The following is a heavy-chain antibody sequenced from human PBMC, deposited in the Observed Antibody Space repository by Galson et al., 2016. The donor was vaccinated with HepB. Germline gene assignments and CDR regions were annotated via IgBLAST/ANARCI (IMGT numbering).Heavy chain of an antibody. CDR3: TKDGDSTGYYYSKFN. D-gene: IGHD3-22*01. J-gene: IGHJ4*02. CDR2: IRSGSSYT. V-gene: IGHV3-11*05. Sequence: SLRLSCAASGFIFSDYCMNWIRQAPGKGLEWVSNIRSGSSYTDYADSVKGRFTISRDNARNSLYLKMNSLRVEDTAVYYCTKDGDSTGYYYSKFNWGQGTLVTVSS. CDR1: GFIFSDYC.